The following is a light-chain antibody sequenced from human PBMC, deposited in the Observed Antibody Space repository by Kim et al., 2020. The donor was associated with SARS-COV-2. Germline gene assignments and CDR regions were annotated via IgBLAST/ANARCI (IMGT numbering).Light chain of an antibody. CDR3: NSRDSSGYHLV. J-gene: IGLJ3*02. CDR2: DKT. Sequence: ALGQTVTITCRGDSLRRYYASWYQQKPGQTPVLVIYDKTDRPSGIPDRFSGSSSENTASLTITGAQAEDEADYYCNSRDSSGYHLVFGGGTQLTVL. V-gene: IGLV3-19*01. CDR1: SLRRYY.